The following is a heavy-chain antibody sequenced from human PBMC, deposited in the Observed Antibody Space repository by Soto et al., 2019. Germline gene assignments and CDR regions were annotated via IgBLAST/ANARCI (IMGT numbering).Heavy chain of an antibody. CDR1: GYTFTSYG. Sequence: GASVKVSCKASGYTFTSYGISWVRQAPGQGLEWMGRINASGGNTSYAQKFQGRVTMTRDTSTSTVYMELSSLRPEDTAVYYCAREPHGHYYRFDYWGQGTLVTVSS. V-gene: IGHV1-18*01. D-gene: IGHD1-26*01. CDR2: INASGGNT. CDR3: AREPHGHYYRFDY. J-gene: IGHJ4*02.